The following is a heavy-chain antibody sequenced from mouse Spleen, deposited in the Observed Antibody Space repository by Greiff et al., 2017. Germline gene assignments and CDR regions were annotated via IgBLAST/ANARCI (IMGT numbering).Heavy chain of an antibody. CDR3: AKKGNGKGAMDY. Sequence: VQLQQSGPSLVQPSQSLSITCTVSGFSLTSYGVHWVRQSPGKGLEWLGVIWRGGSTDYNAAFMSRLSITKDNSKSQVFFKMNSLQADDTAIYYCAKKGNGKGAMDYWGQGTSVTVSS. V-gene: IGHV2-5-1*01. J-gene: IGHJ4*01. CDR1: GFSLTSYG. CDR2: IWRGGST. D-gene: IGHD2-1*01.